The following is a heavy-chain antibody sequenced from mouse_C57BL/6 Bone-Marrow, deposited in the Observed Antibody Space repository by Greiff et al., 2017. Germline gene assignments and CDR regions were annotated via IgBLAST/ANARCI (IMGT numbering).Heavy chain of an antibody. J-gene: IGHJ4*01. CDR1: GYTFTGYC. CDR2: ILPGSGST. CDR3: ARGRNYVYAMDD. V-gene: IGHV1-9*01. D-gene: IGHD2-1*01. Sequence: VMLVASGAELMKPGASVTLSCKATGYTFTGYCIEWVKQRPGHGLAWIGEILPGSGSTNYNAKFKGQAPFTAETTSNPAYMQLSSLKTEDSDSDYWARGRNYVYAMDDWGQGTAVTVAS.